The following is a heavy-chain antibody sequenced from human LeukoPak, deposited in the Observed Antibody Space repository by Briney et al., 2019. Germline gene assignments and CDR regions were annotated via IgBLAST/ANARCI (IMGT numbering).Heavy chain of an antibody. CDR3: ARHIDYYDSSGYTFDC. J-gene: IGHJ4*02. CDR2: IYYSGST. D-gene: IGHD3-22*01. Sequence: PSETLSLTCTVSGGSISSYYWSWIRQPPGKGLEWIGYIYYSGSTNYNPSLKSRVTISVDTSKNQFSLKLSSVTAADTAVYYCARHIDYYDSSGYTFDCWGQGTLVTVSS. CDR1: GGSISSYY. V-gene: IGHV4-59*08.